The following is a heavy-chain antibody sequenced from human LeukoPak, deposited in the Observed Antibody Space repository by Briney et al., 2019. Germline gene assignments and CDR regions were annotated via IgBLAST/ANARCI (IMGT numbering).Heavy chain of an antibody. V-gene: IGHV3-74*01. D-gene: IGHD6-6*01. J-gene: IGHJ4*02. CDR1: GFTFSSYW. CDR3: ARDIAARPGFYDY. CDR2: INNDGSIS. Sequence: PGGSLRLSCAASGFTFSSYWMHWVRQAPGKGLVWVSRINNDGSISNYADSVKGRFTISRDNAKNTLYLQMNSLRAEDTAVYYCARDIAARPGFYDYWGQGTLVTVSS.